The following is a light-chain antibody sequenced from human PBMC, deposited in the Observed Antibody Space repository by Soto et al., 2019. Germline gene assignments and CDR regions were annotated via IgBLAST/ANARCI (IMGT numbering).Light chain of an antibody. CDR3: QQYFEWHPMT. CDR2: GAS. J-gene: IGKJ1*01. V-gene: IGKV3-15*01. CDR1: ETVATN. Sequence: LMTQSPATLSVSPGERDTLSCWASETVATNLAWYQQKPGQAPRLLTSGASTRAAGISDRFRGSGSGTEFTLTISSLRSEDSAIYYCQQYFEWHPMTFGQGTKVDIK.